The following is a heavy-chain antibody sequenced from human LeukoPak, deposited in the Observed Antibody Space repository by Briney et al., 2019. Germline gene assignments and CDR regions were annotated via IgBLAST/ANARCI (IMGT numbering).Heavy chain of an antibody. D-gene: IGHD2-2*01. J-gene: IGHJ5*02. CDR1: GGTFSSYA. V-gene: IGHV1-69*13. CDR3: AREPPVVPAASNWFDP. Sequence: ASVTVSCKASGGTFSSYAISWVRQAPGQGLEWMGGIIPIFGTANYAQKFQGRVTITADESTSTAYMELSSLRSEDTAVYYCAREPPVVPAASNWFDPRGQGTLVTVSS. CDR2: IIPIFGTA.